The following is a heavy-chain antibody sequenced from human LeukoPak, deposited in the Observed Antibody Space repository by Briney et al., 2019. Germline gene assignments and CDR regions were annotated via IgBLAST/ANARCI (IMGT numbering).Heavy chain of an antibody. J-gene: IGHJ5*02. Sequence: SETLSFTCTVSGGSISIGGYYWRWIRQHPGEGLEWIGYIYYSGSTYYNPSLRSRVTISVDTSRKQFSLNLSSVTAADTAVYYCVRERRYGDYQWFDPWGQGTLVTVSS. V-gene: IGHV4-31*03. CDR2: IYYSGST. CDR1: GGSISIGGYY. D-gene: IGHD4-17*01. CDR3: VRERRYGDYQWFDP.